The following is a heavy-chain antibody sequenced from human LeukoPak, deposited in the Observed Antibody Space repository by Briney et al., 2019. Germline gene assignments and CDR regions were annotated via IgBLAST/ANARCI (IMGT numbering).Heavy chain of an antibody. D-gene: IGHD3-22*01. CDR1: EFTFSSYG. CDR3: AKDRLGALYYYDSSGYYRFDY. CDR2: ISHDGSNQ. V-gene: IGHV3-30*18. J-gene: IGHJ4*01. Sequence: GGSLRLSCAASEFTFSSYGMHWVRQAPGKGLEWVAVISHDGSNQYYADTVKGRFTISRDNSKNTLYLQMNGLRAEDTAVYYCAKDRLGALYYYDSSGYYRFDYWGQGALVTVSS.